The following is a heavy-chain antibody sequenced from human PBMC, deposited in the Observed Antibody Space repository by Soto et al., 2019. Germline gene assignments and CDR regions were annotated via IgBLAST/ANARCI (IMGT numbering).Heavy chain of an antibody. CDR3: ARGKGMEENYYYYGLDI. J-gene: IGHJ6*02. CDR2: INGGTGQT. Sequence: QVQVVQSGAEGKKPGASVKISCKASGYTFSTHAMHLVRQAPGQSLEWMGWINGGTGQTKHSHRYQDRITITRDTSASTAYMELSSLRSEDTAVYYCARGKGMEENYYYYGLDIWGQGTTVTVSS. CDR1: GYTFSTHA. V-gene: IGHV1-3*01. D-gene: IGHD1-1*01.